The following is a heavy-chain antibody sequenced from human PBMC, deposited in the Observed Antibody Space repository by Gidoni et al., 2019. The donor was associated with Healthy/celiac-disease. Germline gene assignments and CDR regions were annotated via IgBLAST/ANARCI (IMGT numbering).Heavy chain of an antibody. D-gene: IGHD6-13*01. CDR1: GYTFTSYY. Sequence: QVQLVQSGAEVKKPGASVKVSCKASGYTFTSYYMHWVRQAPGQGLEWMGIINPSGGSTSYAQKFQGRVTMTRDTSTSTVYMELSSLRSEDTAVYYCARVGGRYSSSWLFDYWGQGTLVTVSS. V-gene: IGHV1-46*01. CDR2: INPSGGST. CDR3: ARVGGRYSSSWLFDY. J-gene: IGHJ4*02.